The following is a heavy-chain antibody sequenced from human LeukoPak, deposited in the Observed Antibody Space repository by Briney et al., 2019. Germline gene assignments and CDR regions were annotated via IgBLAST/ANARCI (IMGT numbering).Heavy chain of an antibody. CDR3: ARENYDYVWGSSSWFDP. CDR1: GFTVSSNY. J-gene: IGHJ5*02. CDR2: IYSGGST. D-gene: IGHD3-16*01. Sequence: GRSLRLSCAASGFTVSSNYMSWVRQAPGKGLEWVSVIYSGGSTYYADSVKGRFTISRDNSKNTLYLQMNSLRAEDTAVYYCARENYDYVWGSSSWFDPWGQGTLVTVSS. V-gene: IGHV3-66*01.